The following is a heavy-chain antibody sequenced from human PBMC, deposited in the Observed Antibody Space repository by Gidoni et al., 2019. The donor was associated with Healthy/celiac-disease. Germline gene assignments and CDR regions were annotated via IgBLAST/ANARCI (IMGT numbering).Heavy chain of an antibody. J-gene: IGHJ3*02. CDR2: INTGNGNT. D-gene: IGHD1-7*01. Sequence: QVQLVQSGAEGKKPGASVKVSCKASGYHFTSYAMHWVRQSPGQGLEWMGWINTGNGNTKDSPNFQGRVTITSDTSASTAYMELSSLRSEDTAVYYCARWYNWNSGEGAFDIWGQGTMVTVSS. CDR3: ARWYNWNSGEGAFDI. CDR1: GYHFTSYA. V-gene: IGHV1-3*04.